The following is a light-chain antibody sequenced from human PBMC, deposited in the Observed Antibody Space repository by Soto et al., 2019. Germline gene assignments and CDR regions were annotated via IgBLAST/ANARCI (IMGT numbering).Light chain of an antibody. CDR1: QSVNSN. J-gene: IGKJ1*01. V-gene: IGKV3-15*01. CDR3: QQYNDWLWT. Sequence: EIVMTQSPATLSVSPGERAALSCRASQSVNSNLAWYQQRPGQAPRLLIYGASTRATGIPARFSGRGSGTEFTLTITSLQSEDFAVYYCQQYNDWLWTFGQGTKV. CDR2: GAS.